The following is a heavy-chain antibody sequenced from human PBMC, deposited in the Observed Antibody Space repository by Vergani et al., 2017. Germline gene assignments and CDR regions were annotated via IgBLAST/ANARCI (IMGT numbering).Heavy chain of an antibody. D-gene: IGHD2-2*01. CDR1: GGSISSGSYY. CDR3: ARDVYCSSTSCLLLDY. CDR2: IYTSGST. Sequence: QVQLQESGPGLVKPSQTLSLTCTVSGGSISSGSYYWSWIRQPAGKGLEWIGRIYTSGSTNYNPSLKSRVTMSVDTSKNQFSLKLSSVTAADTAVYYCARDVYCSSTSCLLLDYWGQGTLVTVSS. V-gene: IGHV4-61*02. J-gene: IGHJ4*02.